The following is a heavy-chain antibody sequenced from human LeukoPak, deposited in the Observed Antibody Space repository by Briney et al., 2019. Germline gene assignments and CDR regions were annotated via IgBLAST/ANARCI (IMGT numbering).Heavy chain of an antibody. D-gene: IGHD4-23*01. CDR2: IIPIFVTA. J-gene: IGHJ3*02. Sequence: WASVKVPCEASGYTLTRYYIHCVPHAPGQGLGCVGDIIPIFVTANYAQKLQRRDTNTADKSTSTAYMEMSTLRSQDTAVYYCASIRWSNGAAAFDIWGQGTMVTVSS. CDR3: ASIRWSNGAAAFDI. CDR1: GYTLTRYY. V-gene: IGHV1-69*06.